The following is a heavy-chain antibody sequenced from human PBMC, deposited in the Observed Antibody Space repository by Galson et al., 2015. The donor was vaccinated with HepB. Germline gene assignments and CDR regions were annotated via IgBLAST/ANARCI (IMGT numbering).Heavy chain of an antibody. Sequence: SVRVSGMDSRYALTESSLHWVRQAPGKGLEWMGGFDPEDGETIYAQKFQGRVTMTEDTSTDTAYMELSSLRSEDTAVYYCAWAYCSSTSCYRGDAFDIWGQGTMVTVSS. V-gene: IGHV1-24*01. CDR3: AWAYCSSTSCYRGDAFDI. CDR2: FDPEDGET. D-gene: IGHD2-2*02. CDR1: RYALTESS. J-gene: IGHJ3*02.